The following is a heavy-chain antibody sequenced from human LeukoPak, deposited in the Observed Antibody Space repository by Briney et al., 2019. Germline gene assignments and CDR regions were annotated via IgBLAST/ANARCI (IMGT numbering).Heavy chain of an antibody. CDR3: ARDPPYYYDSSGYPVDY. CDR1: GVAVSGSY. CDR2: IYSGGNT. Sequence: GGSLRLSCAPSGVAVSGSYMSWVRQAPGKGLEWVSVIYSGGNTYYADSVKGRFTISRDNAKNSLYLQMNSLRAEDTAVYYCARDPPYYYDSSGYPVDYWGQGTLVTVSS. V-gene: IGHV3-53*01. D-gene: IGHD3-22*01. J-gene: IGHJ4*02.